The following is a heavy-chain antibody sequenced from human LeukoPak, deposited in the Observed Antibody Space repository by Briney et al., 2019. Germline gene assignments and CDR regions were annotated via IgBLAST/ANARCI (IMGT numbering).Heavy chain of an antibody. D-gene: IGHD3-10*01. CDR1: GGSISSSSYY. V-gene: IGHV4-39*01. Sequence: AETLSLTCTVSGGSISSSSYYWGWIRQPPGKGLEWIGSIYYSRSTYYNPSLKSRVTMSVDTSKNQFSMKLSSVTAADTAVYYCARRGGSGSGDYWRQGTLVTVSS. CDR3: ARRGGSGSGDY. CDR2: IYYSRST. J-gene: IGHJ4*02.